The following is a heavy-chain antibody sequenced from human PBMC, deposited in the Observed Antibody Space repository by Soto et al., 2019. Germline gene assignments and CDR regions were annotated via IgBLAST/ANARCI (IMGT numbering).Heavy chain of an antibody. CDR2: ISAYNGNT. D-gene: IGHD3-22*01. Sequence: QVQLVQSGAEVKKPGASVKVSCKASGYTFTSYGISWVRQAPGQGLEWMGWISAYNGNTNYAQKLQGRVTMTTDTSTSTAYMELRSLRSDDTAVYYCARDRPFYDSSGYYPDFDYWGQGTLVTVSS. V-gene: IGHV1-18*01. J-gene: IGHJ4*02. CDR3: ARDRPFYDSSGYYPDFDY. CDR1: GYTFTSYG.